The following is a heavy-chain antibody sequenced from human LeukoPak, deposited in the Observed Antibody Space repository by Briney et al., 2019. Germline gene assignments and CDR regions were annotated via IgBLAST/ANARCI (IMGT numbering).Heavy chain of an antibody. CDR2: VKQDGSEK. Sequence: GGSLRLSCAASGFTFSSYWMSWVRQAPGKGLEWVANVKQDGSEKYYVDSVKGRFTISRDNAKNSLYLQMNSLRAEDTAVYYCARDLEPDAFDIWGQGTMVTVSS. CDR1: GFTFSSYW. D-gene: IGHD1-1*01. CDR3: ARDLEPDAFDI. J-gene: IGHJ3*02. V-gene: IGHV3-7*01.